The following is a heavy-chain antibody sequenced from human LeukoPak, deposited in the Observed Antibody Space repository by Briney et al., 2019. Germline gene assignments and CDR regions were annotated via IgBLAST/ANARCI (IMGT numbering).Heavy chain of an antibody. D-gene: IGHD1-14*01. CDR1: GFTFSSHW. CDR2: INGDGRRI. Sequence: GGSLRLSCAASGFTFSSHWMHWVRQVPGKGLVWVSRINGDGRRITHADSVKGRFTISRDNAKNTLFLQMDSLRAEDTALYYCARDRPDGRTSFDYWGLGTLVTVSS. V-gene: IGHV3-74*03. CDR3: ARDRPDGRTSFDY. J-gene: IGHJ4*02.